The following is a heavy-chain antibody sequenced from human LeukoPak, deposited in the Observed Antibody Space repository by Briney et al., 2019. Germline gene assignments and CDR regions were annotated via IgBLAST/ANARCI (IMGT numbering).Heavy chain of an antibody. Sequence: GGSLRLSGAASGFTVSSNYMSWVRQAPGKGLEWVSVIYSGGSTYYADSVKGRFAISRDNSKNTLYLQMNSLRVEDTALYYCAKGTGGSCYSTLDYWGQGTLVTVSS. J-gene: IGHJ4*02. CDR3: AKGTGGSCYSTLDY. CDR2: IYSGGST. V-gene: IGHV3-53*01. D-gene: IGHD2-15*01. CDR1: GFTVSSNY.